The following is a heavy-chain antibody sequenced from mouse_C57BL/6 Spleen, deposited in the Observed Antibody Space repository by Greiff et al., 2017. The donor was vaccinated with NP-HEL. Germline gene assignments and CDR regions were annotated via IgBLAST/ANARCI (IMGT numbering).Heavy chain of an antibody. CDR1: GFTFTSYW. Sequence: QVQLQQPGAELVKPGASVKLSCKASGFTFTSYWMHWVKQRPGQGLEWIGQIDPSDSYTNYNQKFKGKATLTVDTSSSTAYMQLSSLTSEDSAGYYCARRDYESNDYWDFDGWGTGTTVTVSS. CDR2: IDPSDSYT. V-gene: IGHV1-50*01. D-gene: IGHD2-5*01. CDR3: ARRDYESNDYWDFDG. J-gene: IGHJ1*03.